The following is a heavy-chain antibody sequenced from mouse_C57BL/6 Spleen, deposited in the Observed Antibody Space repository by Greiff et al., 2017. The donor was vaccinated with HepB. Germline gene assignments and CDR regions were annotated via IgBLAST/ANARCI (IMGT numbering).Heavy chain of an antibody. CDR2: INPGSGGT. J-gene: IGHJ2*01. Sequence: VQLQESGAELVRPGTSVKVSCKASGYAFTNYLIEWVKQRPGQGLEWIGVINPGSGGTNYNEKFKGKATLTADKSSSTAYMQLSSLTSEDSAVYFWARGPYYDYDGDYWGQGTTLTVSS. V-gene: IGHV1-54*01. CDR3: ARGPYYDYDGDY. D-gene: IGHD2-4*01. CDR1: GYAFTNYL.